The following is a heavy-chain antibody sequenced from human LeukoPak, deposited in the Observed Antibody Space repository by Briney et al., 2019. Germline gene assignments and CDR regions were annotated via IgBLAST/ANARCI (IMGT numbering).Heavy chain of an antibody. D-gene: IGHD3-10*01. CDR2: INGENGNT. CDR3: AREVSSVGANYFDY. J-gene: IGHJ4*02. V-gene: IGHV1-3*03. Sequence: ASVKVSCKASGYIFSDYTMHWVRQAPGQRLERMGWINGENGNTKYSQELRGRVTFTSDSSATTVYMELSSLRSEDVAVYYCAREVSSVGANYFDYWGQGTLVTVSS. CDR1: GYIFSDYT.